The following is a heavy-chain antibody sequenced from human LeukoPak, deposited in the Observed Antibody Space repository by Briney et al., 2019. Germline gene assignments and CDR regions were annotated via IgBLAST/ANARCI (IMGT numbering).Heavy chain of an antibody. J-gene: IGHJ5*02. CDR2: IWYDGSNK. CDR3: ARGVVRGSWFDP. Sequence: SGGSLRLSCAASGFTFSNYGMHWVRQAPGKGLEWVAVIWYDGSNKYYADSVKGRFTISRDNSKNTLYLQMNSLRAEDTAVYYCARGVVRGSWFDPWGQGTLVTVSS. D-gene: IGHD3-10*01. CDR1: GFTFSNYG. V-gene: IGHV3-33*01.